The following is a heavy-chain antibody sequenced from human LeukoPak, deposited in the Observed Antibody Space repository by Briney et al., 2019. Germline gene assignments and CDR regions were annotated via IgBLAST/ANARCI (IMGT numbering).Heavy chain of an antibody. CDR1: GGTFSSYA. J-gene: IGHJ6*03. D-gene: IGHD3-10*01. CDR3: ARDRSDYYGSGSYYVPYYYYYMDV. Sequence: GASVKVSCKASGGTFSSYAISWVRQAPGQGLEWMGGIIPIFGTANYALKCQGRVTITADESTSTAYMELSSLRSEDTAVYYCARDRSDYYGSGSYYVPYYYYYMDVWGKGTTVTISS. V-gene: IGHV1-69*13. CDR2: IIPIFGTA.